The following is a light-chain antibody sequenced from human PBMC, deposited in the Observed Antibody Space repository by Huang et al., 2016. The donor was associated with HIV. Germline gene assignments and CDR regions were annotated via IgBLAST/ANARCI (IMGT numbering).Light chain of an antibody. J-gene: IGKJ1*01. Sequence: DIIMSQSPESLTVLLGVRSILNCRSSQSVYASSPSKDYMAWFQQKPGQRPRLLVCWAASREGGVPDRFSGRGSGTHCTLTIGSLQPEDAAIYYCQQYYSAPQTCGQGTRV. CDR3: QQYYSAPQT. CDR1: QSVYASSPSKDY. V-gene: IGKV4-1*01. CDR2: WAA.